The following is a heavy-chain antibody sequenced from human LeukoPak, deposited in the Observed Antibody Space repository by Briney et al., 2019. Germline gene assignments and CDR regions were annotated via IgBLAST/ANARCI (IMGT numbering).Heavy chain of an antibody. D-gene: IGHD3-3*01. J-gene: IGHJ4*02. CDR3: ARRRYDFWSGGWYFDY. Sequence: SETLSLTCAVYGGSFSGYYWSWIRQPPGKGLEWIGEINHSGSTNYNPSLKSRVTISVDTSKNQFSLKLSSVTAADTAVYYCARRRYDFWSGGWYFDYWGQGTLVTVSS. V-gene: IGHV4-34*01. CDR1: GGSFSGYY. CDR2: INHSGST.